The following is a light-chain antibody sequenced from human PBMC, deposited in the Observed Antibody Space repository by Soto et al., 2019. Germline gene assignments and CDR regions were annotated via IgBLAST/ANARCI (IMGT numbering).Light chain of an antibody. Sequence: QSALTQPRSVSGSPGQSVTISCTGTSSDVGGYNYVSWYQQHPGKAPKLMIYDVSKRPSGVPDRFSGSKSGNTASLTISGLQAEDEADYYCYSYAGRGYVFGTGTKVTVL. V-gene: IGLV2-11*01. CDR1: SSDVGGYNY. CDR3: YSYAGRGYV. CDR2: DVS. J-gene: IGLJ1*01.